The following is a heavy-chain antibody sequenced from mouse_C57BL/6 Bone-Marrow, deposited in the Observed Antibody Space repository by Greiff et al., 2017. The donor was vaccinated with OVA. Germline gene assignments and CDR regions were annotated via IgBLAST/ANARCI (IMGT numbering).Heavy chain of an antibody. Sequence: EVKLVESGGDLVKPGGSLKLSCAASGFTFSSYGMSWVRQTPDKRLEWVATISSGGSYTYYPDSVKGRFTISRDNAKNTLYLQMSSLKSEDTAMYYCARATGVFDYWGQGTTLTVSS. D-gene: IGHD1-1*01. V-gene: IGHV5-6*01. CDR2: ISSGGSYT. CDR1: GFTFSSYG. CDR3: ARATGVFDY. J-gene: IGHJ2*01.